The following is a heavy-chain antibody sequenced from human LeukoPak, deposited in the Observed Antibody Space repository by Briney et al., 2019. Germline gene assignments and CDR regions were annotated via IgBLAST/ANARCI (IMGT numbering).Heavy chain of an antibody. CDR3: ARDRTITIFGVVPRPRGGFDP. CDR1: GGTFSSYA. CDR2: IIPIFATA. Sequence: SVKVSRKASGGTFSSYAISWVRQAPGQGLEWMGGIIPIFATANYAQKFQGRVTITADESTSTAYMELSSLRSEDTAVYYCARDRTITIFGVVPRPRGGFDPWGQGTLVTVSS. J-gene: IGHJ5*02. D-gene: IGHD3-3*01. V-gene: IGHV1-69*01.